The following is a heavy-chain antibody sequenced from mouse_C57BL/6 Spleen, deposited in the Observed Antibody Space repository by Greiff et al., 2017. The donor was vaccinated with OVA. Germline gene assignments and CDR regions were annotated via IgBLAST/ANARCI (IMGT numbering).Heavy chain of an antibody. Sequence: VKLQESGAELVRPGASVTLSCKASGYTFTDYEMHWVKQTPVHGLEWIGAIDPETGGTAYNQKFKGKAILTADKSSSTAYMELRSLTSEDSAVYYCTSNYGFAYWGQGTLVTVSA. CDR3: TSNYGFAY. CDR1: GYTFTDYE. V-gene: IGHV1-15*01. CDR2: IDPETGGT. J-gene: IGHJ3*01. D-gene: IGHD2-1*01.